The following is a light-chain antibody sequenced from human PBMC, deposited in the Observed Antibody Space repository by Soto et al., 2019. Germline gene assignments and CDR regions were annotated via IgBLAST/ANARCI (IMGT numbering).Light chain of an antibody. CDR3: QQYGSSPLT. Sequence: EIVLTQSPGTLSLSPGERATLSCRASQSVSSSYLAWYQQKPGQAPRLLIYGASSRATGIPDRFSGSGSGTDSSLTISRLEPEDFAVSYCQQYGSSPLTFGGGTKVDIK. CDR1: QSVSSSY. J-gene: IGKJ4*01. CDR2: GAS. V-gene: IGKV3-20*01.